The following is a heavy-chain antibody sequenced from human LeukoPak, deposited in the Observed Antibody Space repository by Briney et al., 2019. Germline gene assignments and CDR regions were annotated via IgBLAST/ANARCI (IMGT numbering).Heavy chain of an antibody. J-gene: IGHJ3*02. D-gene: IGHD2-2*01. CDR2: IHHSGTT. CDR3: ASASSTSWRDAFDI. Sequence: SETLSLTCTVSGFSISNGYYWGWIWQPPGKGLEWIGNIHHSGTTFYNPSLKSPVTISVDTSNNQFSLKLSSVTAADTAVYYCASASSTSWRDAFDIWGQGTMVTVSS. V-gene: IGHV4-38-2*02. CDR1: GFSISNGYY.